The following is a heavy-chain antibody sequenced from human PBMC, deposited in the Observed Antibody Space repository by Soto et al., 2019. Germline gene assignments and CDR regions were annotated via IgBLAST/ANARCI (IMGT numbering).Heavy chain of an antibody. CDR2: IYHSGST. J-gene: IGHJ4*02. Sequence: SETLSLTCTVSGGSISSGGYYWSWIRQHPGKGLEWIGYIYHSGSTYYNPSLKSRVTISVDRSKNQFSLKLSSVTAADTAVYYCARGSGSYFDYWGQGTLVTVSS. D-gene: IGHD3-22*01. CDR3: ARGSGSYFDY. V-gene: IGHV4-30-2*01. CDR1: GGSISSGGYY.